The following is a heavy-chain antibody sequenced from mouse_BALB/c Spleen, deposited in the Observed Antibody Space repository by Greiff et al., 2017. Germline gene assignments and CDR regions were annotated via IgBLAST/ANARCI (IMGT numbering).Heavy chain of an antibody. CDR1: GYSITSDYA. CDR3: ARPGVYYYAMDY. V-gene: IGHV3-2*02. Sequence: EVKLQESGPGLVKPSQSLSLTCTVTGYSITSDYAWNWIRQFPGNKLEWMGYISYSGSTSYNPSLKSRISITRDTSKNQFFLQLNSVTTEDTATYYCARPGVYYYAMDYWGQGTSVTVSS. J-gene: IGHJ4*01. CDR2: ISYSGST.